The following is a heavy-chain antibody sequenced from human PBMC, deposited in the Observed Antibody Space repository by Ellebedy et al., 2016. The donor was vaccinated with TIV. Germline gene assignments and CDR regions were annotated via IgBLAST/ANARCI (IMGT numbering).Heavy chain of an antibody. CDR2: LIPLFGTA. Sequence: AASVKVSCRASGGTFSSYSISWVRQAPGQGLEWMGGLIPLFGTANYAQKFQGRVTITADKFTRTVYMELSSLRSEDTAVYYCARSWADCSNGVCYSDNWLDPWGQGTLVTVSS. V-gene: IGHV1-69*06. D-gene: IGHD2-8*01. CDR1: GGTFSSYS. CDR3: ARSWADCSNGVCYSDNWLDP. J-gene: IGHJ5*02.